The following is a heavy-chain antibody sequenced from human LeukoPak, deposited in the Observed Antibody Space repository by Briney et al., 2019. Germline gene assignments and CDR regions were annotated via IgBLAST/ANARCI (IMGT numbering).Heavy chain of an antibody. CDR2: INPNNGDT. J-gene: IGHJ3*02. D-gene: IGHD3-22*01. Sequence: ASVKVSCKASGYTFTVYYMHWVRQAPGQGFEWMGCINPNNGDTEFAQSFRGRVTMTRDTSTSTAYMELSRLGSDDTALYYCAREKIKLDSSGHGDAFDIWGQGTMVTVSS. CDR3: AREKIKLDSSGHGDAFDI. CDR1: GYTFTVYY. V-gene: IGHV1-2*02.